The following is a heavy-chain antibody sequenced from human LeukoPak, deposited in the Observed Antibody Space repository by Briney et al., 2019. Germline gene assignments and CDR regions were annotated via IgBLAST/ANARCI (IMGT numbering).Heavy chain of an antibody. V-gene: IGHV3-30*02. CDR1: GFTFRSFG. CDR2: IRYDGSDK. J-gene: IGHJ4*02. Sequence: GGSLRLSCAASGFTFRSFGMHWVRQAPGKGLEWVAFIRYDGSDKYYADSVKGRFTISRDNSKNTLYLQMNSLRAEDTAVYYCAKTYYYDSSGYYPDYWGQGTLVTVSP. CDR3: AKTYYYDSSGYYPDY. D-gene: IGHD3-22*01.